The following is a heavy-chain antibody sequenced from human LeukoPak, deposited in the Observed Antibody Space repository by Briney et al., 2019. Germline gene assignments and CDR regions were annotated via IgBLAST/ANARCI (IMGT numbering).Heavy chain of an antibody. J-gene: IGHJ4*02. CDR2: ITSSGSTI. Sequence: PGGSLRLSCGASGFTFSSYEMNWVRQAPGKGLEGVSYITSSGSTIYYADSVKGRFTISRDNAKNSLYLQMNSLRAEDTAVYYCARVAYSYYFGYWGQGTLVTVSS. CDR1: GFTFSSYE. CDR3: ARVAYSYYFGY. D-gene: IGHD3-16*01. V-gene: IGHV3-48*03.